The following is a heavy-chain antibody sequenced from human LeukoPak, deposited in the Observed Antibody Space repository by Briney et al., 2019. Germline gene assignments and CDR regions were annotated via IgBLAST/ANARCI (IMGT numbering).Heavy chain of an antibody. CDR2: INHSGST. CDR3: ARSYYYASGSHLDY. J-gene: IGHJ4*02. Sequence: PSETLSLTCGVYGGSFSDYYWSWIRQPPGKGLEWIGEINHSGSTNYNPSLKSRVTMSVDTSKNQFSLKLTSVTAADTAVYYCARSYYYASGSHLDYWGQGTLVTVSS. CDR1: GGSFSDYY. V-gene: IGHV4-34*01. D-gene: IGHD3-10*01.